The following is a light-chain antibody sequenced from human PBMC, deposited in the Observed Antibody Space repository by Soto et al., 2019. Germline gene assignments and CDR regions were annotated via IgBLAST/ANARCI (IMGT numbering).Light chain of an antibody. V-gene: IGLV1-40*01. J-gene: IGLJ3*02. CDR1: SSNIGAGYD. CDR3: QSYDSSLSPNWV. Sequence: QSVLTQPPSVSGAPGQRVTISCTGSSSNIGAGYDVHWYQQLPGTAPKLLIYGNSNRPSGVPDRFSGSKSGTSASLAITGLQAEDEADYYCQSYDSSLSPNWVFGGGPKLTVL. CDR2: GNS.